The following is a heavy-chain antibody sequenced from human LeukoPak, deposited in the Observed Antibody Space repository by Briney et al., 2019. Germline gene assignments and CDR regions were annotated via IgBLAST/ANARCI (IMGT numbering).Heavy chain of an antibody. D-gene: IGHD5-18*01. CDR3: ARQTRWIQLSHFDY. V-gene: IGHV4-39*01. CDR2: IYYSGST. J-gene: IGHJ4*02. CDR1: GGSISISSYY. Sequence: SETLSLTCTVSGGSISISSYYWGWIRQPPGKGLEWIGSIYYSGSTYYNPSLKSRVTISVDTSKNQFSLKLSSVTAADTAVYYCARQTRWIQLSHFDYWGQGTLVTVSS.